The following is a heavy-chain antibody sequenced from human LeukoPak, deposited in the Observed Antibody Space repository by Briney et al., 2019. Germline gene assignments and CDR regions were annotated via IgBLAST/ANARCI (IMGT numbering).Heavy chain of an antibody. CDR1: GFTFSSYG. J-gene: IGHJ4*02. V-gene: IGHV3-33*01. D-gene: IGHD6-13*01. Sequence: GRSLRLSCAAAGFTFSSYGMHWVRQAPGNGLEWVAVIWYDGSNKYYADSVKGRFTISRDNSKNTLYLQMNSLRAEDTAVYYCARDSEIAAAGLLDYWGQGTLVTVSS. CDR3: ARDSEIAAAGLLDY. CDR2: IWYDGSNK.